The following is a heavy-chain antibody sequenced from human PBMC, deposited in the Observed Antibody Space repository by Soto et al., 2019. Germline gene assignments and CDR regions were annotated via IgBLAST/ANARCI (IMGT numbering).Heavy chain of an antibody. V-gene: IGHV3-66*01. CDR3: ARESIVGATNTFDY. CDR2: IYSGGST. CDR1: GFTVSSNY. J-gene: IGHJ4*02. D-gene: IGHD1-26*01. Sequence: SLRLSCAASGFTVSSNYMSWVRQAPGKGLEWVSIIYSGGSTYYADSVKGRFTISRDNSKNTLYLQMNSLRAEDTAVYYCARESIVGATNTFDYWGQGTLVTVSS.